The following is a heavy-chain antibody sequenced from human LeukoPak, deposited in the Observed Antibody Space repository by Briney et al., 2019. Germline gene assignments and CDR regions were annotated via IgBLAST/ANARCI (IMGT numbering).Heavy chain of an antibody. J-gene: IGHJ4*02. CDR3: IRDEALWRLDY. V-gene: IGHV3-74*03. Sequence: GGPLRLSCAASGFTFSNHWMHWVRQAPGKGLVWVSRIDEGGSNAMYADSVKGRFSISRDNAKNTVNLQMNSLRAEDTGVYYCIRDEALWRLDYWGQGTLVTVSS. D-gene: IGHD2-21*01. CDR2: IDEGGSNA. CDR1: GFTFSNHW.